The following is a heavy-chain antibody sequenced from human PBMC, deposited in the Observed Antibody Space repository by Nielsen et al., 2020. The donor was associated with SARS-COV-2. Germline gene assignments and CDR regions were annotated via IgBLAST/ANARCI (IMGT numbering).Heavy chain of an antibody. J-gene: IGHJ4*02. CDR3: ARSPSGRDGGGWGYFDY. CDR1: GFTLSTYA. V-gene: IGHV3-21*01. Sequence: GESLKISCAASGFTLSTYAMSWVRQAPGKGLEWVASISSTGTYIYYADPVKGRFTIFRDNPKNSMYLEMNSLRAEDTAVYYCARSPSGRDGGGWGYFDYWGQGTLVTVSS. CDR2: ISSTGTYI. D-gene: IGHD6-19*01.